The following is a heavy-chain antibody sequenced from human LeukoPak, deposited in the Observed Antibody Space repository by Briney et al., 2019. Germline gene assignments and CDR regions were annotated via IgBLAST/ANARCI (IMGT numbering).Heavy chain of an antibody. Sequence: ASVKVSCKASGYTFTSYAISWVRQAPGQGLEWMGGIIPIFGTANYAQKFQGRVTITADESTSTAYMELSSLRSEDTAVYYCARDTYYYDSDWYFDLWGRGTLVTVSS. CDR1: GYTFTSYA. CDR2: IIPIFGTA. V-gene: IGHV1-69*13. CDR3: ARDTYYYDSDWYFDL. D-gene: IGHD3-22*01. J-gene: IGHJ2*01.